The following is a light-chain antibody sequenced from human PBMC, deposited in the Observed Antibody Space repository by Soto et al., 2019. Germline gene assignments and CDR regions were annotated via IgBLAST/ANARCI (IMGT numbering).Light chain of an antibody. CDR1: QSVNNR. J-gene: IGKJ1*01. CDR3: QQYNGYSTWT. V-gene: IGKV1-5*01. Sequence: DIQMTQSPSTLSASVGDRVTITCRASQSVNNRLAWYQQKPGKVPKVLIYDASSLTSGVPSRFSGSGSGTEFTLTISSLQADDFGTYFCQQYNGYSTWTFGQGTKVEVK. CDR2: DAS.